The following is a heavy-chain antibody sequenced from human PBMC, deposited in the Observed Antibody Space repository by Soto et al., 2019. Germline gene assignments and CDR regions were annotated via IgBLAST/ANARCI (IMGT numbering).Heavy chain of an antibody. D-gene: IGHD3-10*01. CDR1: GYTFTTYY. V-gene: IGHV1-46*01. Sequence: ASVKVSCKASGYTFTTYYMYWVRQAPGQGLQWMGIINPSSGSTSYAQKFQGRVTMTRDTSTSTVYIDLTSLRSEDTAVYYCARGEGGYHGSGSLSYWGQGTLVTVSS. J-gene: IGHJ4*02. CDR2: INPSSGST. CDR3: ARGEGGYHGSGSLSY.